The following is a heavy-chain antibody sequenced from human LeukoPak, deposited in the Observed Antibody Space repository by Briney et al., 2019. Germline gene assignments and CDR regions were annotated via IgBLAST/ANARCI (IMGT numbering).Heavy chain of an antibody. CDR1: GFTFSSSW. Sequence: GGSLRLSCAASGFTFSSSWMHWVRQVPGKGLVWISRINSDGTSTNYADSVKGRFTISRDNSKNTLYLQMSSLRAEDTAVYYCVKGGYCSSTSCYREFDYWGQGTLVTVSS. V-gene: IGHV3-74*01. D-gene: IGHD2-2*02. CDR2: INSDGTST. CDR3: VKGGYCSSTSCYREFDY. J-gene: IGHJ4*02.